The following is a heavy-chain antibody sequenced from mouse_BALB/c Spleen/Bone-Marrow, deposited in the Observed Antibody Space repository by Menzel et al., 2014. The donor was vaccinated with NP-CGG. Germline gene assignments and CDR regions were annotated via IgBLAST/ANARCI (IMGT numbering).Heavy chain of an antibody. V-gene: IGHV2-6-1*01. D-gene: IGHD2-4*01. CDR3: GRDYDNDDGFAY. CDR2: IWSDGGT. J-gene: IGHJ3*01. Sequence: VKLVESGPGLVSPSQSLSITCTISGFSLTSYGVHWVRQPPGKGLEWLAVIWSDGGTTYNSTLKSRLSISKDNSKSQVFLKMNSLQTDDTAVYFCGRDYDNDDGFAYWGQGTLVTVAA. CDR1: GFSLTSYG.